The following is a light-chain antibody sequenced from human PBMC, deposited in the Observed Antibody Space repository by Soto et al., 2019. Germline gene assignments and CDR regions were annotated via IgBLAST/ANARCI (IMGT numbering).Light chain of an antibody. CDR1: QTGYNNY. V-gene: IGKV3-20*01. CDR3: QHHGYSQWP. CDR2: GVY. Sequence: SVLPQSPGTLSLFPGERATLACRAGQTGYNNYLAWYQHKSDQAPRLLIYGVYTRASGIPDRFSGSGSGTEFTLTITRLDPDDSAVYFCQHHGYSQWPFAQGTEV. J-gene: IGKJ1*01.